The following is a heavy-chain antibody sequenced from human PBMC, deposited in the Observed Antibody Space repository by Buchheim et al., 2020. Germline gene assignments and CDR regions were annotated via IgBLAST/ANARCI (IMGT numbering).Heavy chain of an antibody. CDR3: ARPRTTGTAYQTFDI. J-gene: IGHJ3*02. CDR1: GDSINNSNSY. D-gene: IGHD1-1*01. V-gene: IGHV4-39*02. CDR2: IYYSGNT. Sequence: QLQLQESGPGLVKPSETLSLTCTVSGDSINNSNSYWGWIRQPPGKGLEWIASIYYSGNTYYNPSLKSRVTLSVDTSKNHFSLKLSSVTAADTALYYCARPRTTGTAYQTFDIWGQGT.